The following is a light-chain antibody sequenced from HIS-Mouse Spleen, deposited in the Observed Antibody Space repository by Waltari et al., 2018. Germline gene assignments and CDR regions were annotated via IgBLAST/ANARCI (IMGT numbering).Light chain of an antibody. J-gene: IGLJ2*01. Sequence: QSALTQPASVSGSPGQSITILCTGTSSDVGRYNLVSWYQQQPGKAPKLMVYEGSKRPSGVSNRFSGSKSGNTASLTISGLQAEDEADYYCCSYAGSYTFEVVFGGGTKLTVL. CDR3: CSYAGSYTFEVV. CDR2: EGS. CDR1: SSDVGRYNL. V-gene: IGLV2-23*03.